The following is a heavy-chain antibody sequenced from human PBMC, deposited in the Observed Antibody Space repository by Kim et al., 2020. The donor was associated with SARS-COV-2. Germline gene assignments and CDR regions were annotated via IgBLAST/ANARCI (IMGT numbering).Heavy chain of an antibody. J-gene: IGHJ3*02. CDR2: IRGGGANP. D-gene: IGHD5-18*01. Sequence: GGSLRLSCAASGFTFSNYAMNWVRQAPGNGLEWVSGIRGGGANPKYADSVKGRFTISRDNSKNTLYLQMNSLRGDDTALYYCAKCQYSYGSDAFDIWGQGTLVSVSS. V-gene: IGHV3-23*01. CDR1: GFTFSNYA. CDR3: AKCQYSYGSDAFDI.